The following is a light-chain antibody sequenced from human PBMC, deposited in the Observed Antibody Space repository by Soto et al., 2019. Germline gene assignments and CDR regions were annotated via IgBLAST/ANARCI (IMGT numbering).Light chain of an antibody. CDR2: AAS. CDR3: QQSFSDPPLS. Sequence: DIQLTQSPSSLSASVGDRVTITCRASQSVTTYLNWYQQKPGKAPKLLISAASSLRDVVPSRFSGSGSGTVFTLTINSLHPEDFATHYCQQSFSDPPLSFGGGTRVEVK. CDR1: QSVTTY. J-gene: IGKJ4*01. V-gene: IGKV1-39*01.